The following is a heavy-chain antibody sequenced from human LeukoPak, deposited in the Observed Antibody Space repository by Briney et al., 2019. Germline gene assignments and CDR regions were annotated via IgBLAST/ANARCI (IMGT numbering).Heavy chain of an antibody. CDR1: GFTFSSYG. D-gene: IGHD4-17*01. CDR2: IRSDGSNK. V-gene: IGHV3-30*02. CDR3: ARNLNDYGDRIWDY. J-gene: IGHJ4*02. Sequence: GGSLRLSCAASGFTFSSYGMHWVRQAPGKGLEWVAFIRSDGSNKYYADSVKGRFTISRDNSKLYLQMNSLRAEDTAVYYCARNLNDYGDRIWDYWGQGTLVTVSS.